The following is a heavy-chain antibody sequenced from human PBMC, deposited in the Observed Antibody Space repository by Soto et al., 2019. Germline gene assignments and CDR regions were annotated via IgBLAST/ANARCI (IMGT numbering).Heavy chain of an antibody. D-gene: IGHD6-19*01. J-gene: IGHJ4*02. Sequence: QVQLVQSGAEVKKPGASVKVSCKASGYSFTYYYMHWVRQAHGQGREWMGWINPISGDRKYAQKFQGRVTVTRDTSINTAYMELSSLTADDTAVFYCARDSGSGWNVNYWGQGTLVTVSS. CDR3: ARDSGSGWNVNY. V-gene: IGHV1-2*02. CDR1: GYSFTYYY. CDR2: INPISGDR.